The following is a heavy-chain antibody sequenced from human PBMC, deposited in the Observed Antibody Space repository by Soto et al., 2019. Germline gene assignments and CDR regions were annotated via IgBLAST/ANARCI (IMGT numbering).Heavy chain of an antibody. V-gene: IGHV4-34*01. CDR3: ARGGSSDWQVALDI. CDR2: IKHSGSG. CDR1: AGSFSHYY. Sequence: SETLSLTCAVYAGSFSHYYWNWIRQSPGKGLERIGKIKHSGSGNYNPSLRSRVSISVDMSKNQFSLRLTSVTAADTAVYYCARGGSSDWQVALDIWGQGTMVTVSS. D-gene: IGHD6-19*01. J-gene: IGHJ3*02.